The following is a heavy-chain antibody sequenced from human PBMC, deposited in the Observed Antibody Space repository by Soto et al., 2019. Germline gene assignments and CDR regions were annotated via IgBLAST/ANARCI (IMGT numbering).Heavy chain of an antibody. CDR1: GFTFTRYS. V-gene: IGHV3-21*06. CDR2: ISSTTNYI. CDR3: TRESEDLTSNFDY. Sequence: GGSLRLSCAASGFTFTRYSMNWVRQAPGKGLEWVSSISSTTNYIYYGDSMKGRFTISRDNAKNSLYLEMNSLRAEDTAVYYCTRESEDLTSNFDYWGQGTLVTVSS. J-gene: IGHJ4*02.